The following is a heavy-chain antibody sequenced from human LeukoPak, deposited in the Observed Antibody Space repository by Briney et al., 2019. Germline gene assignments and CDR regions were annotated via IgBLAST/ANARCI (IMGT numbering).Heavy chain of an antibody. CDR1: GDSVSSNSAA. D-gene: IGHD3-3*01. J-gene: IGHJ4*02. CDR2: TYYRSKWYN. CDR3: ARGDFWSGYTGGGLNY. V-gene: IGHV6-1*01. Sequence: SQTLSLTCAISGDSVSSNSAAWNWIRQSPSRGLEWLGRTYYRSKWYNDYAVSVKSRITINPDTSKNQFSPQLNSVTPEDTAVYYCARGDFWSGYTGGGLNYWGQGTLVTVSS.